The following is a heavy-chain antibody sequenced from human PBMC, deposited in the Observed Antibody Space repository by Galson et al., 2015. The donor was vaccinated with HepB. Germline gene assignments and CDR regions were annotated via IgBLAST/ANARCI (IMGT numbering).Heavy chain of an antibody. CDR1: GASISSRSYY. CDR3: AKIPYYGFWVPSPVA. V-gene: IGHV4-39*01. CDR2: ISYSGST. J-gene: IGHJ5*02. Sequence: SETLSLTCSVSGASISSRSYYWAWIRQPPGRGLEWIGSISYSGSTFYTPSLKSRITISVDTSKSLLSLKLIPVTAADTAVYYCAKIPYYGFWVPSPVAWGQGILVTVSS. D-gene: IGHD3-3*01.